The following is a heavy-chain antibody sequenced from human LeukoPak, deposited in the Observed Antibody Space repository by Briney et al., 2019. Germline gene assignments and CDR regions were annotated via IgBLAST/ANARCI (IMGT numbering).Heavy chain of an antibody. CDR1: GGSFSGYY. D-gene: IGHD2-15*01. V-gene: IGHV4-34*01. Sequence: PSETLSLTCAVYGGSFSGYYWSWIRQPPGKGLEWIGEINHSGSTNYNPSLKSRVTISVDTSKNQFSLKLSSVTAADTAVYYCARGGYVEVVAARVPYYFDYWGQGTLVTVSS. CDR2: INHSGST. CDR3: ARGGYVEVVAARVPYYFDY. J-gene: IGHJ4*02.